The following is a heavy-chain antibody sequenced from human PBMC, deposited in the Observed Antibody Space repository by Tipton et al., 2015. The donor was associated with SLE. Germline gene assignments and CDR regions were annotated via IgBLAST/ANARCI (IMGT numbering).Heavy chain of an antibody. CDR2: IYYSGST. CDR1: GGSISSYY. CDR3: ARTPYYGSGSYYAFDY. V-gene: IGHV4-59*01. D-gene: IGHD3-10*01. J-gene: IGHJ4*02. Sequence: TLSLTCTVSGGSISSYYWSWIRQPPGKGLEWIGYIYYSGSTNYNPSLKSRVTISVDTSKNQFSLKLSSVTAADPAVYYCARTPYYGSGSYYAFDYWGQGTLVTVSS.